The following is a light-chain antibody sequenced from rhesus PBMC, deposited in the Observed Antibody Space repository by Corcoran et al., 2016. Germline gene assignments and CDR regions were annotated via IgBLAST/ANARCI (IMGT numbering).Light chain of an antibody. CDR2: KAS. Sequence: DIQMTQSPSSLSSSVGDTVTIPRRASQTIRSWLAWSPQTPGKPPTLLIYKASSLQSGVPSRFSGSGSGTYFTLTITSLQSEEFAAYYCQRYSSSPLTFGGGTKVDLK. CDR3: QRYSSSPLT. V-gene: IGKV1-22*01. CDR1: QTIRSW. J-gene: IGKJ4*01.